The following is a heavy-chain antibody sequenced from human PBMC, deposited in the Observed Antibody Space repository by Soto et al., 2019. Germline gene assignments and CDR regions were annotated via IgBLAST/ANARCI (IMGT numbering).Heavy chain of an antibody. Sequence: EVQLVESGGDLVQPGGSLRLSCADSRFTFSGYWMYWVRQAPGKGLEWEANIKEDGSEKNYVDSVRGRFTISRDNAKNSLYLQMNSLRAEDTAVYYCARGARIWGQGTMVTVS. CDR3: ARGARI. CDR2: IKEDGSEK. J-gene: IGHJ3*02. CDR1: RFTFSGYW. V-gene: IGHV3-7*01.